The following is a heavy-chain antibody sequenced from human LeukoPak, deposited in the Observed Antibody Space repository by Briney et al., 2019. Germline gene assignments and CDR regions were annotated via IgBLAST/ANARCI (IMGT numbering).Heavy chain of an antibody. CDR2: ITASGDST. CDR1: GFTFSSNA. D-gene: IGHD3-22*01. V-gene: IGHV3-23*01. J-gene: IGHJ6*03. Sequence: GGSLRLSWAASGFTFSSNAMTWVRQAPGKGLECVSAITASGDSTYYADSVKGRFTISRDNSKNTLYLQMNSLRAEDTAVYYCAKAAYYYDSSGAGSRFYYYYMDVWGKGTTVTISS. CDR3: AKAAYYYDSSGAGSRFYYYYMDV.